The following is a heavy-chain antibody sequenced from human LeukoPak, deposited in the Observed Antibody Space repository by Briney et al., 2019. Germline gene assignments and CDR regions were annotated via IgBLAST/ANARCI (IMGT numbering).Heavy chain of an antibody. V-gene: IGHV1-18*01. D-gene: IGHD6-19*01. J-gene: IGHJ4*02. CDR1: GYTFTSYG. CDR2: ISAYNGNT. Sequence: GASVKVSCKASGYTFTSYGISWVRQAPGQGLEWMGWISAYNGNTNYAQKLQGRVTMTTDTSTSTDYMELRSLRSDDTAVYYCARKDPRYSSGWPFDYWGQGTLVTVSS. CDR3: ARKDPRYSSGWPFDY.